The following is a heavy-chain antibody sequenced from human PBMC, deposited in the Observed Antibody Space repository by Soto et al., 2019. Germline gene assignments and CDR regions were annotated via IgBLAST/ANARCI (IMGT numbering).Heavy chain of an antibody. J-gene: IGHJ5*02. CDR3: ARDIFLGYSYGYWFDP. V-gene: IGHV4-61*01. Sequence: PSETLSLTCTVSGGSVSSGSYYWSWIRQPPGKGLEWIGYIYYSGSTNYNPSLKSRVTISVDTSKNQFSLKLSSVTAADTAVYYCARDIFLGYSYGYWFDPWGQGTLVTVSS. D-gene: IGHD5-18*01. CDR2: IYYSGST. CDR1: GGSVSSGSYY.